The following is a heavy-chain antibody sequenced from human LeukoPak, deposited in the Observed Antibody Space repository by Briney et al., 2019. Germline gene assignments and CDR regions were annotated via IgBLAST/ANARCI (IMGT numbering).Heavy chain of an antibody. CDR2: IYPGDSDT. CDR1: GYTFTSYW. CDR3: ARHYSGTYLTGTFDI. V-gene: IGHV5-51*01. D-gene: IGHD3-10*01. Sequence: GESLKISCKGSGYTFTSYWIGWVRQMPGKGREWMGIIYPGDSDTRYSPSFKRQLHISADKSISAAYLQWSSLKASDTAMFYCARHYSGTYLTGTFDIWGQGTMVTVSS. J-gene: IGHJ3*02.